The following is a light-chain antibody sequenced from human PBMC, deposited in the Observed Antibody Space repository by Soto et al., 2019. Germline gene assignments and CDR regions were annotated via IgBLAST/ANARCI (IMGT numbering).Light chain of an antibody. Sequence: QSVLTQPPSTSGTPGQRVTISCSGSSSNIGSNYVYWYQQLPGTAPKLLIHRNNHRPSGVPDRFSGSKSGTSGSLAISGLRAEDEADYYCAAWEDSLSGPVFGGGTQLTAL. V-gene: IGLV1-47*01. J-gene: IGLJ3*02. CDR3: AAWEDSLSGPV. CDR2: RNN. CDR1: SSNIGSNY.